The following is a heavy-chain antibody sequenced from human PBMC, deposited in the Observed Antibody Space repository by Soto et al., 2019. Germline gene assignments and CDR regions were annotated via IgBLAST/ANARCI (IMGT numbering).Heavy chain of an antibody. Sequence: QVQLVESGGDLVQPGRSLRLSCAASGFTFSFYAVHWVRQAPGKGLEWVAVISYNGINKHYVDSVKGRFTISRDNSQDNMYLQMDSLRPDDKAVYYCARQAKIGDRSQFYFDSWGQGTLVTVSS. V-gene: IGHV3-30*04. D-gene: IGHD3-16*01. CDR2: ISYNGINK. CDR3: ARQAKIGDRSQFYFDS. J-gene: IGHJ4*02. CDR1: GFTFSFYA.